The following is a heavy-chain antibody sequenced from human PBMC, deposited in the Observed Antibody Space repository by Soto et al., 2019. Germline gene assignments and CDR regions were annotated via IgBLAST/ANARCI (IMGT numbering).Heavy chain of an antibody. D-gene: IGHD6-25*01. V-gene: IGHV4-34*01. Sequence: ASETLSLTCGVYRGSFSGFYWGWVRQTPGGGLEWIGEINHSGTTNYNPSFQNRVTISVDKSTNNFSLKMTSVTAADAAVYYCARGRGYVYGSNFYGLDVWGQGTTVTVSS. CDR2: INHSGTT. CDR3: ARGRGYVYGSNFYGLDV. J-gene: IGHJ6*02. CDR1: RGSFSGFY.